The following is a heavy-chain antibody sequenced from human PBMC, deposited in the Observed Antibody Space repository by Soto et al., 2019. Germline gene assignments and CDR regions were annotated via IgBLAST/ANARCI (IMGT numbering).Heavy chain of an antibody. Sequence: PGGSLRLSCVASGFNLNTYGIYGVRQAPGKGLQWVAQILYDGSKTHFADSVRGRFTITRDNSKKTVYLQMESLRIDDTAMYYCVRDLALMADYWGPGTLVTVSS. D-gene: IGHD3-16*01. CDR3: VRDLALMADY. CDR1: GFNLNTYG. J-gene: IGHJ4*02. V-gene: IGHV3-30*03. CDR2: ILYDGSKT.